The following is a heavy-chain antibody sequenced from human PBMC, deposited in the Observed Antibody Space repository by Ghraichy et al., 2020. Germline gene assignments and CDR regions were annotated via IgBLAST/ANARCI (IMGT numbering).Heavy chain of an antibody. J-gene: IGHJ5*02. CDR1: GFTFRSYA. CDR2: ISGSGGST. V-gene: IGHV3-23*01. Sequence: GESLNISCAASGFTFRSYAMSWVRQAPGKGLEWVSGISGSGGSTFYADSVKGRFTISRDNSKNTVYLQMNSLRAEDTAVYYCAKDEGQLVVHNWFDPWGQGTLVTVSS. CDR3: AKDEGQLVVHNWFDP. D-gene: IGHD6-6*01.